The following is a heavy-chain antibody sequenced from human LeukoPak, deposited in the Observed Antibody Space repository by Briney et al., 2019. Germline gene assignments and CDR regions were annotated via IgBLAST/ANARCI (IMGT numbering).Heavy chain of an antibody. CDR2: IIPIFGTA. CDR1: GGTFSSYA. V-gene: IGHV1-69*13. J-gene: IGHJ5*02. CDR3: ARTDCTNGVCYRPFDP. Sequence: ASVKVSCKASGGTFSSYAISWVRQAPGQGLEWMGGIIPIFGTANYAQKFQGRVTITADESTSTAYMELSSLRSEDTAVYYCARTDCTNGVCYRPFDPWGQGTLVTVSS. D-gene: IGHD2-8*01.